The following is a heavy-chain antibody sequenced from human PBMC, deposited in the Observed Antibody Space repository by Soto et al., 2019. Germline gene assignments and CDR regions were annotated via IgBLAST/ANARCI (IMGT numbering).Heavy chain of an antibody. J-gene: IGHJ5*01. CDR2: IYHSGNT. CDR3: SRIDQGFLVLLFPDA. V-gene: IGHV4-31*03. Sequence: PSETLSLTCTVSGGSISSGRYYWNWIRQHPGKGLEWIGYIYHSGNTYYNPSLKSRSSISLDTAKNQFSLKVDSVTVADTAVYYCSRIDQGFLVLLFPDAWGHGTLVPVSP. D-gene: IGHD3-3*01. CDR1: GGSISSGRYY.